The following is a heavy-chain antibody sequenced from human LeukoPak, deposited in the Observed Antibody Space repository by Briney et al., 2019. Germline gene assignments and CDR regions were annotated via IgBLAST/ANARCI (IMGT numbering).Heavy chain of an antibody. CDR3: AREGYYYDSSGYYFCFDY. V-gene: IGHV1-18*01. CDR1: GYTFTSYG. Sequence: ASVNVSCTASGYTFTSYGISWVRQAPGQGLEWMGWISAYNGNTNYAQKLQGRVTMTTDTSTSTAYMELRSLRSDDTAVYYCAREGYYYDSSGYYFCFDYWGQGTLVTVSS. CDR2: ISAYNGNT. J-gene: IGHJ4*02. D-gene: IGHD3-22*01.